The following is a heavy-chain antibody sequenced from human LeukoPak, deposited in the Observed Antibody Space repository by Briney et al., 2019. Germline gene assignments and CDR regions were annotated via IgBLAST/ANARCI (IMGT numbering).Heavy chain of an antibody. V-gene: IGHV3-21*04. J-gene: IGHJ4*02. CDR1: GFTFSSYS. D-gene: IGHD3-16*01. CDR2: ISSSSSYI. Sequence: GGSLRLSCAASGFTFSSYSMNWVRQAPGKGLEWVSSISSSSSYIYYADSVKGRFTVSRDNSKNTLYLQLNSLRAEDTALYYCATYRRPFSDWGSYYFDYWGQGTLVTVSS. CDR3: ATYRRPFSDWGSYYFDY.